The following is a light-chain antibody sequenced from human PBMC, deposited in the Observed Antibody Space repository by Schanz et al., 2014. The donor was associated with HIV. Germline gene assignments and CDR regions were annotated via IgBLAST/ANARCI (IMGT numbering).Light chain of an antibody. CDR1: SSDVGTYNS. CDR2: DVT. CDR3: CSYAGSSTWV. V-gene: IGLV2-23*02. Sequence: QSALTQPASVSGSPGQSITISCTGSSSDVGTYNSVSWYHQHPGKAPKLLIYDVTYRPSGVSNRFSGSKSGNTASLTISGLQAEDEADYYCCSYAGSSTWVFGGGTKLTVL. J-gene: IGLJ3*02.